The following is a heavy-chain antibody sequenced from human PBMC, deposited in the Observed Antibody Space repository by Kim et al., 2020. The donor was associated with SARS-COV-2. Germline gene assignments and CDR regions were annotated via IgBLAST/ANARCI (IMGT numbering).Heavy chain of an antibody. D-gene: IGHD4-17*01. V-gene: IGHV3-33*06. Sequence: GGSLRLSCAASGFIFRNYGMHWVCQAPGKGLEWVAVIWYDGSNKYYADSVKGRFTISRDNSKNTLYLQMNSLRAEDTAVYYCAKAPADGDYYYWGQGTLVTVSS. J-gene: IGHJ4*02. CDR2: IWYDGSNK. CDR1: GFIFRNYG. CDR3: AKAPADGDYYY.